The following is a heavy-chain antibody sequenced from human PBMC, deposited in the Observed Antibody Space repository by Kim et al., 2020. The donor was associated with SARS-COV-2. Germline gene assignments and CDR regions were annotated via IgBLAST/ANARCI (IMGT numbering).Heavy chain of an antibody. D-gene: IGHD5-18*01. CDR2: IYYSGST. Sequence: SETLSLTCTVSGGSISSSSYYWGWIRQPPGKGLEWIGSIYYSGSTYYNPSLKSRVTISVDTSKNQFSLKLSSVTASDTAVYYCARLEGGARGYSYGQGYYNAFDIWGQGTMVTVSS. V-gene: IGHV4-39*01. CDR3: ARLEGGARGYSYGQGYYNAFDI. CDR1: GGSISSSSYY. J-gene: IGHJ3*02.